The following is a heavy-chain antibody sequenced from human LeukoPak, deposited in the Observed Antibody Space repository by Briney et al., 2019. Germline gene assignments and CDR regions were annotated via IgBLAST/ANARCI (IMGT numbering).Heavy chain of an antibody. CDR2: ISSNGGST. Sequence: PGGSLRLSCAASGFTFSSYAMHWVRQAPGKGLECVSAISSNGGSTYYANSVKGRFTISRDNSKKTLYLQMGSRRAEDMAVYYCVSSGRVWSFDYWGQGTLVTVSS. D-gene: IGHD3-10*01. CDR3: VSSGRVWSFDY. V-gene: IGHV3-64*01. J-gene: IGHJ4*02. CDR1: GFTFSSYA.